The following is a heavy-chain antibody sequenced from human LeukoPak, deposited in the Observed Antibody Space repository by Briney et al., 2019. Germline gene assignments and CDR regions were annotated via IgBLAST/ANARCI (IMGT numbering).Heavy chain of an antibody. CDR3: ARDRVLSDWWFDP. CDR2: IYHSGST. J-gene: IGHJ5*02. Sequence: ASQTLSLTCTVSGGSISSGGYYWSWIRQAPGKGLEWIGYIYHSGSTYYNPSLKSRVTISVDRSKNHFSLKLSSVTAADTAVYYCARDRVLSDWWFDPWGQGTLVTVSS. D-gene: IGHD3-16*01. CDR1: GGSISSGGYY. V-gene: IGHV4-30-2*01.